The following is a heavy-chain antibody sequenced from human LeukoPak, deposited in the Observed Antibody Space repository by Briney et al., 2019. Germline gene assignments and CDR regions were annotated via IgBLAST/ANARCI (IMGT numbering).Heavy chain of an antibody. Sequence: PGGSLRLSCAASGFSFNSHWMSWVRQAPGKGLEWVGHIKQDGSEKYYLDSVTGRFTISRDNAEKSVYLQMNSLRAEDTGLYYCARDLLVSGGAFDIWGQGTMVTVSS. CDR3: ARDLLVSGGAFDI. CDR2: IKQDGSEK. CDR1: GFSFNSHW. V-gene: IGHV3-7*01. J-gene: IGHJ3*02. D-gene: IGHD3-16*01.